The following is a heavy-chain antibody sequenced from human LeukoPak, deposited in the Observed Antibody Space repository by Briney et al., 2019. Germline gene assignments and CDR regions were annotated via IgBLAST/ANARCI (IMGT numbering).Heavy chain of an antibody. CDR2: INPGGGST. D-gene: IGHD3-22*01. V-gene: IGHV1-46*01. J-gene: IGHJ4*02. Sequence: ASVKVSCKASGYTFTSYYMHWVRQAPGQGLEWMGIINPGGGSTSYAQKFQGRVTMTRDTSTSTVYMELSSLRSEDTAVYYCARATYYYDSSGYLNYWGQGTLVTVSS. CDR3: ARATYYYDSSGYLNY. CDR1: GYTFTSYY.